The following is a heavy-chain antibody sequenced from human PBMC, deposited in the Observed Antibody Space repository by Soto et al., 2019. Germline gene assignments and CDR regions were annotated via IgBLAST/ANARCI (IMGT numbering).Heavy chain of an antibody. CDR3: ARSRMAGYHPLDY. Sequence: EVQLVESGGGLVKPGGSLRLSCAASGFTFSSYSMNWVRQAPGKGLEWVSSISSSSSYIYYAISVKGRFTISRDNAKNSLYLQMNSLRAEDTAVYYWARSRMAGYHPLDYWGQGTLVTVSS. J-gene: IGHJ4*02. CDR1: GFTFSSYS. V-gene: IGHV3-21*01. D-gene: IGHD6-19*01. CDR2: ISSSSSYI.